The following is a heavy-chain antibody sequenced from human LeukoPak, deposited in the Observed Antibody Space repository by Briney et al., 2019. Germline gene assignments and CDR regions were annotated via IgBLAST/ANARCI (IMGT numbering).Heavy chain of an antibody. V-gene: IGHV4-34*01. CDR2: INHSGST. D-gene: IGHD3-9*01. CDR1: GGSFSGYY. Sequence: SETLSLTCAVYGGSFSGYYWSWIRQPPGKGLEWIGEINHSGSTDYNPSLKSRVTISVDTSKNQFSLKLSSVTAADTAVYYCARPSPRLYYDILTGWSQNNYFDYWGRGTLVTVSS. J-gene: IGHJ4*02. CDR3: ARPSPRLYYDILTGWSQNNYFDY.